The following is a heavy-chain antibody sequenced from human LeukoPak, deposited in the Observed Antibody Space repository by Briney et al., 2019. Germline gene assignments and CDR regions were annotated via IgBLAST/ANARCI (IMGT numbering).Heavy chain of an antibody. J-gene: IGHJ6*03. CDR3: AKHQRVTRGPYYYYMDV. D-gene: IGHD4-17*01. CDR2: ISDRGDST. CDR1: GFSVTTYA. V-gene: IGHV3-23*01. Sequence: GGSLTLSCAASGFSVTTYAMGWVRQAPGKGLEWVSVISDRGDSTHYADSVKGRFTISRDSSKNTLYLQMNSLRGEDTAVYYCAKHQRVTRGPYYYYMDVWGKGTTVTVSS.